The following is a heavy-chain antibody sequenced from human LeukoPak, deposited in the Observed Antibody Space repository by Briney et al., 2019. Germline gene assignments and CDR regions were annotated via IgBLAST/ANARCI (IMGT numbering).Heavy chain of an antibody. CDR2: FIPILDIT. Sequence: SVKVSCKASGGTFSRDAISWVRQAPGQGLEWMGRFIPILDITNDAQKFQGRVTITADKSTSTAYMELSSLRSEDTAVYYCAREEGTSPYAFDIWGQGTMVTVSS. CDR1: GGTFSRDA. V-gene: IGHV1-69*04. CDR3: AREEGTSPYAFDI. J-gene: IGHJ3*02. D-gene: IGHD1-14*01.